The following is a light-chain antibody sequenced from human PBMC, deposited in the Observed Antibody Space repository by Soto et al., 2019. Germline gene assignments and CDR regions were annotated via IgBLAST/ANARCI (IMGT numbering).Light chain of an antibody. CDR1: QTTNTW. CDR3: QQYISYPYT. Sequence: DIQMTQFPSTLSASVGDRVTITCRASQTTNTWLAWYQQKPGTAPKLLIYDASSLEGGVPSRFSASRSGTEFTLTISSLQTDDLATYYCQQYISYPYTFGQGTKVEIK. V-gene: IGKV1-5*01. CDR2: DAS. J-gene: IGKJ2*01.